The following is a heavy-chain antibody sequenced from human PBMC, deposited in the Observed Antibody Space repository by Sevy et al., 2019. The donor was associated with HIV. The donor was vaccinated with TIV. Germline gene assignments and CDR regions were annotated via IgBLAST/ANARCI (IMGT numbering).Heavy chain of an antibody. CDR1: GFTFDDYA. Sequence: GGSLRLSCAASGFTFDDYAMHWVRQAPGKGLEWVSAISWNSGSIGYADSVKGRFTISRDNAKNSLYLQMNSLRAEDTALYYCAKGRKQWLTGHAFDIWGQGTMVTVSS. D-gene: IGHD6-19*01. J-gene: IGHJ3*02. V-gene: IGHV3-9*01. CDR2: ISWNSGSI. CDR3: AKGRKQWLTGHAFDI.